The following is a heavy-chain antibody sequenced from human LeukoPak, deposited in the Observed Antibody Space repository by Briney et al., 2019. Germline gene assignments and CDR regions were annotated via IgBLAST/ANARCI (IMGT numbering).Heavy chain of an antibody. Sequence: ASVKVSCKASGDTFTTSHMHWVRQAPGQGLEWMGKINPSGGSTTYAQQFQGRVSMTRDLSMSTVYMDLSSLRSEDTAVYYCVRNLIQFTGLAYWGQGTLVTVSS. J-gene: IGHJ4*02. D-gene: IGHD2-8*02. CDR3: VRNLIQFTGLAY. CDR1: GDTFTTSH. V-gene: IGHV1-46*01. CDR2: INPSGGST.